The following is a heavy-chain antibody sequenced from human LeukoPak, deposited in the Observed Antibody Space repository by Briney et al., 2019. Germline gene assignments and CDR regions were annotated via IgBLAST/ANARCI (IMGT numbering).Heavy chain of an antibody. CDR3: ARGNSLWELLPRGYFDY. CDR2: INPSGGST. Sequence: GASVKVSCKASGYTFTNYYMHWVRQAPGQGLEWMGIINPSGGSTSYAQKFQGRVTMTRDTSTSTVYMELSSLRSEDTAVYYCARGNSLWELLPRGYFDYWGQGTLVTVSS. CDR1: GYTFTNYY. V-gene: IGHV1-46*01. D-gene: IGHD1-26*01. J-gene: IGHJ4*02.